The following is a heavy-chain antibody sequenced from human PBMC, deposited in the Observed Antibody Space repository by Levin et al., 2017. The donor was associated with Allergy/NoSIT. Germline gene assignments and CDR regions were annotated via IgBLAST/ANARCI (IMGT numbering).Heavy chain of an antibody. D-gene: IGHD3-9*01. J-gene: IGHJ4*02. CDR1: EFTFSSYA. V-gene: IGHV3-23*01. CDR2: ISGSGGST. Sequence: GESLKISCAASEFTFSSYAMSWVRQAPGKGLEWVSAISGSGGSTYYADSVKGRFTISRDNSKNTLYLQMNSLRDEDTAVYYCAKDLGSVYYDLLTSYDYWGQGTLVTVSS. CDR3: AKDLGSVYYDLLTSYDY.